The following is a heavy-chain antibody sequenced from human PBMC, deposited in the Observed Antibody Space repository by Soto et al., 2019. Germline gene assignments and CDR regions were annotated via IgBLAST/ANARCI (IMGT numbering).Heavy chain of an antibody. V-gene: IGHV1-69*13. CDR2: IIPIFGTA. CDR1: GGTFSSYA. CDR3: ASSERRLLTVTTLDY. D-gene: IGHD4-17*01. Sequence: ASVKVSCKASGGTFSSYAISWVRQAPGQGLEWMGGIIPIFGTANYAQKFQGRVTITADESTSTAYMELSSLRSEDTAVYYCASSERRLLTVTTLDYWGQGTLVTSPQ. J-gene: IGHJ4*02.